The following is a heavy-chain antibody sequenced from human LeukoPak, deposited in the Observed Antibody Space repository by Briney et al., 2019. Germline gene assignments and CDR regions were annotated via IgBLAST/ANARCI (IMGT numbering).Heavy chain of an antibody. CDR3: AKESGYYSPYYCDY. J-gene: IGHJ4*02. D-gene: IGHD3-22*01. CDR1: GFTFSSYA. Sequence: GGSLRLSCAASGFTFSSYAMSWVPQAPGKGLEWVSAISGSGGSTYYADSVKGRFTISRDNSKNTLYLQMNSLRGEDTGVYYCAKESGYYSPYYCDYWGQGTLVTVSS. CDR2: ISGSGGST. V-gene: IGHV3-23*01.